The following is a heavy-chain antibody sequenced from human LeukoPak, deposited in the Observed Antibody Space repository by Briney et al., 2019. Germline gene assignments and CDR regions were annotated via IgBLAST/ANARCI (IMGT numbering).Heavy chain of an antibody. D-gene: IGHD3-22*01. CDR1: GGSISNYY. Sequence: PSETLSLTCTVSGGSISNYYWSWIRQPPGKGLEWIGYIYYSGSTNYNPSLKSRVTISVDTSKNQFSLELSSLTAADTAVYYCARGDDYYDSSGYDFDYWGQGILVTVSS. V-gene: IGHV4-59*08. CDR2: IYYSGST. CDR3: ARGDDYYDSSGYDFDY. J-gene: IGHJ4*02.